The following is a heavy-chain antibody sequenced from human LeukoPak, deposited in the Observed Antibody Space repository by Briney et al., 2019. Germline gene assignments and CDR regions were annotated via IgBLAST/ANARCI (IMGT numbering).Heavy chain of an antibody. V-gene: IGHV3-23*01. CDR1: GFSYSSYA. CDR2: VSGGGDTT. CDR3: AGISYSGTWPVGY. J-gene: IGHJ4*02. D-gene: IGHD6-6*01. Sequence: GGSLRLSCAASGFSYSSYAMSWDRQAPGKGLEWVSAVSGGGDTTYTADSVKGRFTISRDNSKNTIYLQMNTLITEDTALYYCAGISYSGTWPVGYWGQGTLVTVTA.